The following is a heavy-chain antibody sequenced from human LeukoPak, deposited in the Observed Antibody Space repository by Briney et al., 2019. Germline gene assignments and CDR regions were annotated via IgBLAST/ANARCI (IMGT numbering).Heavy chain of an antibody. D-gene: IGHD1-1*01. Sequence: SETLSLTCTVSGRSISSSSYYWGWIRQPQGKGLEWIGSIYYSGSTYYNPSLKSRVTISVDTSKNQFSLKLSSVTAADTAVYYCARHVDLSQLERPLDSWGQRTLVTVSS. CDR2: IYYSGST. CDR3: ARHVDLSQLERPLDS. J-gene: IGHJ4*02. CDR1: GRSISSSSYY. V-gene: IGHV4-39*01.